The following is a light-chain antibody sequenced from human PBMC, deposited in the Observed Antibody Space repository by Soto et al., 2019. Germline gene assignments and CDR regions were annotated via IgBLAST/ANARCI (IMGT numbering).Light chain of an antibody. CDR1: SGDVGAYNF. V-gene: IGLV2-14*03. CDR2: DVI. CDR3: SSFTTTDILV. J-gene: IGLJ3*02. Sequence: QLVLTQPASVSGSLGQSITISCTGTSGDVGAYNFVSWFQHYPGKAPKIILYDVISRPSGVSNRFSGSKSGNTATLTISGLPAGGRANYYCSSFTTTDILVLGGGTKLTVL.